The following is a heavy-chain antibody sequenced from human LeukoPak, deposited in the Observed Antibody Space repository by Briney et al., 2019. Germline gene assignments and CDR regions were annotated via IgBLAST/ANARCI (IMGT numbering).Heavy chain of an antibody. V-gene: IGHV3-21*01. Sequence: PGGSLRLSCAASGFTFSSYSMNWVRQAPGKGLEWVSSISSSSYIYYADSVKGRFTISRDNAKNSLYLQMNSLRAEDTAVYYCARLTVRGDDWFDPWGQGTLVTVSS. D-gene: IGHD3-10*01. CDR2: ISSSSYI. J-gene: IGHJ5*02. CDR3: ARLTVRGDDWFDP. CDR1: GFTFSSYS.